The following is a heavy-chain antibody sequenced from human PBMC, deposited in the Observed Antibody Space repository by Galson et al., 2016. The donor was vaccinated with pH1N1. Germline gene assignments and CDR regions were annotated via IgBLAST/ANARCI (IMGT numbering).Heavy chain of an antibody. Sequence: SLRLSCAASGFTFSTYNMHWVRQAPGEGLEWLSYIHSKSRPVQYAASVRGRFTISRDNAKNSLYLQMNSLRGEDTGVYYCVREGVGHSSSRAFETWGRGTSVTVSS. D-gene: IGHD6-6*01. J-gene: IGHJ3*02. CDR1: GFTFSTYN. V-gene: IGHV3-48*04. CDR2: IHSKSRPV. CDR3: VREGVGHSSSRAFET.